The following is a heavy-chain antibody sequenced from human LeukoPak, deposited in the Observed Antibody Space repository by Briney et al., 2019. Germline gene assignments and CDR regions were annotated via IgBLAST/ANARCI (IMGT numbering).Heavy chain of an antibody. CDR3: ARGGPSVYFDY. D-gene: IGHD1-26*01. CDR2: IYTSGST. J-gene: IGHJ4*02. Sequence: KTSETLSLTCTVSGASINSGAYYWTWIRQPVGKGLEWLGRIYTSGSTNYNPSLKSRVTISLDTPKNQFSLKLDSVTAADTAVYYCARGGPSVYFDYWGQGALVTVSS. V-gene: IGHV4-61*02. CDR1: GASINSGAYY.